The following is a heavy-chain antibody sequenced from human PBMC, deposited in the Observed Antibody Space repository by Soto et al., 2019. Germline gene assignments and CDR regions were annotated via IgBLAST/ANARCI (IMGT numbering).Heavy chain of an antibody. D-gene: IGHD2-15*01. CDR2: INSDGSST. CDR3: AKDISSYYYMDV. J-gene: IGHJ6*03. V-gene: IGHV3-74*01. Sequence: GGSLRLSCAASGFTFSSYWMHWVRQAPGKGLVWVSRINSDGSSTSYADSVKGRFTISRDNAKNTLYLQMNSLRAEDTAVYYCAKDISSYYYMDVWGKGTTVTVSS. CDR1: GFTFSSYW.